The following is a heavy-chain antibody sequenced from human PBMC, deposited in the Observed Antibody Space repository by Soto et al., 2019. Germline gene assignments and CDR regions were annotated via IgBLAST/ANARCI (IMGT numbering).Heavy chain of an antibody. V-gene: IGHV3-23*01. CDR2: ISGTGGTT. Sequence: GGSLRLSCAASGFTFSTYAMSWVRQAPGKGLEWVSGISGTGGTTYYAGSVKGRFTISRDTSKSTLYLQMNSLRGEDTAVYYCAKFPEYSVYDGSYFDYWGQGTLVTVSS. CDR3: AKFPEYSVYDGSYFDY. D-gene: IGHD5-12*01. CDR1: GFTFSTYA. J-gene: IGHJ4*02.